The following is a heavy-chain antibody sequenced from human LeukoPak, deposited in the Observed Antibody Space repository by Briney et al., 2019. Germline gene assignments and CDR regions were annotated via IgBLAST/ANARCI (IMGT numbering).Heavy chain of an antibody. Sequence: SETLSLTCTVSGGSISSGGYYWSWIRQHPGKGLEWIGYIYYSGSTYYNPSLKSRVTISVDTSKNQFSLKLSSVTAADTAVYYCARDEDYDSSGYYHLHYWGQGTLVTVSS. D-gene: IGHD3-22*01. CDR1: GGSISSGGYY. CDR2: IYYSGST. V-gene: IGHV4-31*03. J-gene: IGHJ4*02. CDR3: ARDEDYDSSGYYHLHY.